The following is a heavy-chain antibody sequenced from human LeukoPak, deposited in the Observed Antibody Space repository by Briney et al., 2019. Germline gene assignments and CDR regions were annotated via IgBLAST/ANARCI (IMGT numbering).Heavy chain of an antibody. CDR2: IYYSGST. CDR3: ARGGGYDSSGSNYLFDY. D-gene: IGHD3-22*01. CDR1: GGSISSYY. Sequence: SGTLSLTCTVSGGSISSYYWSWIRQPPGKGLEWIGYIYYSGSTYYNPSLKSRVTISVDTSKNQFSLKLSSVTAADTAVYYCARGGGYDSSGSNYLFDYWGQGTLVTVSS. J-gene: IGHJ4*02. V-gene: IGHV4-59*08.